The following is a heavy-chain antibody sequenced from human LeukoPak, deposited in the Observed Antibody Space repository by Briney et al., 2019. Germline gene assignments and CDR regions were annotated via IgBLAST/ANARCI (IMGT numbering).Heavy chain of an antibody. CDR2: VSGNGGST. V-gene: IGHV3-23*01. CDR3: TRRGGSNGWGAFDV. CDR1: GFIFSSYV. Sequence: GGSLRLSCAASGFIFSSYVMSWVRQAPGKGLEWVSSVSGNGGSTYYADSVKGRFTISRDNSKNTVFLQMNSLSRDDTAVYYCTRRGGSNGWGAFDVWGQGTTITVSS. J-gene: IGHJ3*01. D-gene: IGHD2-8*01.